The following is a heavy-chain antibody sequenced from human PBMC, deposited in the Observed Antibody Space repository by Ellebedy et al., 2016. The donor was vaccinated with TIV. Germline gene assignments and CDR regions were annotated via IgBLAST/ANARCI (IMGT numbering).Heavy chain of an antibody. D-gene: IGHD2-21*01. Sequence: SETLSLTXTVSGGSISSYYWSWIRQPPGKGLEWIGYIYYSGSTNYNPSLKSRVTISVDTSKNQFSLKLSSVTAADTAVYYCARFVLGDHWYFDLWGRGTLVTVSS. J-gene: IGHJ2*01. CDR1: GGSISSYY. CDR2: IYYSGST. V-gene: IGHV4-59*01. CDR3: ARFVLGDHWYFDL.